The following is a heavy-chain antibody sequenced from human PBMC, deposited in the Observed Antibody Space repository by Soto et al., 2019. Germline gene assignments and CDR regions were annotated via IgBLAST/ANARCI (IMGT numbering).Heavy chain of an antibody. Sequence: EVQLVESGGGLVQPGGSLRLSCAASGFTFRTYWMHWVRQVPGKGLMWVSRINTDRTNTNYADAVKGRFTISSDNAKNTLLLQMSSLRAEDTAVYYCARGYSGNYRVDYWCQDTLVTVSS. D-gene: IGHD1-26*01. CDR3: ARGYSGNYRVDY. CDR2: INTDRTNT. J-gene: IGHJ4*02. CDR1: GFTFRTYW. V-gene: IGHV3-74*01.